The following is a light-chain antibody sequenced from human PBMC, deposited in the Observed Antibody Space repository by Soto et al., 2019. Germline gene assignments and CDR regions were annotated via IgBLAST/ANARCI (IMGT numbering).Light chain of an antibody. V-gene: IGKV3-15*01. CDR3: QQYNNWPPCT. CDR1: QSVSSN. Sequence: EIVMTQSPATLSMSPGERATLSSRAGQSVSSNLAWYQQKPGQAPRLLIYGASTRATGIPARFSGSGSGTEFTLTISSLQSEDFAVYYCQQYNNWPPCTFGQGTKLEIK. J-gene: IGKJ2*02. CDR2: GAS.